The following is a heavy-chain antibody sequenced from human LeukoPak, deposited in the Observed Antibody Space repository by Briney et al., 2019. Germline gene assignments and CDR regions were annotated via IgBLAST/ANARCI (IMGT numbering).Heavy chain of an antibody. CDR1: GFTFSSFW. CDR2: IKQDGSEK. V-gene: IGHV3-7*03. D-gene: IGHD3-22*01. CDR3: ARKTDSSGSGDY. J-gene: IGHJ4*02. Sequence: GGSLRLSCAASGFTFSSFWMTWVRQAPGKGLEWVANIKQDGSEKYYVDSVKGRFTISRDNSKNTLYLQMNSLRAEDTAVYYCARKTDSSGSGDYWGQGTLVTVSS.